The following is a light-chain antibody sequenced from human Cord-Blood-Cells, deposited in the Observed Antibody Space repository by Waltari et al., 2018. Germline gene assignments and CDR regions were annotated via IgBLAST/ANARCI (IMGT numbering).Light chain of an antibody. Sequence: IHITQSPSTLSASVGDRVTITCRASQSISSWLAWYQQKPGKGPKLLIYDASSLESGVPSRFSGSGSGTEFTLTISSLQPDDFATYYCQQYNSYWTFGQGTKVEIK. V-gene: IGKV1-5*01. CDR2: DAS. CDR1: QSISSW. J-gene: IGKJ1*01. CDR3: QQYNSYWT.